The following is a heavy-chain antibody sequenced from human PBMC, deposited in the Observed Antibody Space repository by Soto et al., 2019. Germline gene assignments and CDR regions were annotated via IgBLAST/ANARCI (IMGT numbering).Heavy chain of an antibody. D-gene: IGHD1-26*01. J-gene: IGHJ3*02. CDR2: IGTAGDT. CDR1: GFTFSSYD. V-gene: IGHV3-13*01. Sequence: GESLKISCAASGFTFSSYDMHWVRQATGKGLEWVSAIGTAGDTYYPGSVKGRFTISRENAKNSLYLQMNSLRAGDTAVYYCARVRSGSYDAFDIWGQGTMGTFSS. CDR3: ARVRSGSYDAFDI.